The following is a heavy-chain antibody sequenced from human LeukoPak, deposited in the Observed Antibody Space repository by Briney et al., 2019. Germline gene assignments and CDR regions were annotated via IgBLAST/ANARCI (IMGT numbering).Heavy chain of an antibody. CDR1: GFTFSNYW. CDR2: IDNAGSIT. Sequence: GGSLRLSCGASGFTFSNYWIHWVRQAPGKGLVWVSRIDNAGSITTYADSVKGRFTISRGNVKNTLYLQMNSLRVEDTAVYYCARDPRNVGLAPWGQGTLVTVSS. D-gene: IGHD2-15*01. V-gene: IGHV3-74*03. CDR3: ARDPRNVGLAP. J-gene: IGHJ5*02.